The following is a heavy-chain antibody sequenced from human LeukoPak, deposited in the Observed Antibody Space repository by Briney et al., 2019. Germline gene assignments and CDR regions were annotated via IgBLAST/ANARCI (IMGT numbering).Heavy chain of an antibody. CDR3: AKEARYGGSCLNDY. D-gene: IGHD2-15*01. J-gene: IGHJ4*02. CDR2: ISGSGGST. CDR1: GFTFSSYG. V-gene: IGHV3-23*01. Sequence: PGGTLRLSCAASGFTFSSYGMSWVRQAPGKGLEWVSAISGSGGSTYYADSVKGRFTISRDNSKNTLYLQMNSLRAEDTAVYYCAKEARYGGSCLNDYWGQGTLVTVSS.